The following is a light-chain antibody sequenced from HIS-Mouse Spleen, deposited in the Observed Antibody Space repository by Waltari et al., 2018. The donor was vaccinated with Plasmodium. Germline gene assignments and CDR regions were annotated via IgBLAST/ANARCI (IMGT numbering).Light chain of an antibody. CDR3: NSRDSSGNHQV. V-gene: IGLV3-19*01. CDR1: SPTHYD. J-gene: IGLJ3*02. CDR2: GKN. Sequence: SSELTQDPAVSVALGQTVRTTCHEDSPTHYDSSRYQQKPGQPPVLCIYGKNNRPPGIPDRFSGSSSGNTASLTITGAQAVDEADYYCNSRDSSGNHQVFGGGTKLTVL.